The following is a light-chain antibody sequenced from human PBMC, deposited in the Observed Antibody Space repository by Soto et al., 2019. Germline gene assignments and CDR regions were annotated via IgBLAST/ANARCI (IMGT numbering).Light chain of an antibody. J-gene: IGKJ1*01. CDR2: GAS. Sequence: ENVLTQSPGTLSLSPGERATLSCRASQSVSGSYLAWYQKKPGQAPRLLIYGASSRATGIQDRITGSGSGTDFTLSISILEPEDVAVYYCQQYGSSGTFGQGTKVDI. CDR3: QQYGSSGT. CDR1: QSVSGSY. V-gene: IGKV3-20*01.